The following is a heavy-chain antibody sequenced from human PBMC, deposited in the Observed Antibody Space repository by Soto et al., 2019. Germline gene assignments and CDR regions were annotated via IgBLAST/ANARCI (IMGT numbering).Heavy chain of an antibody. J-gene: IGHJ4*02. D-gene: IGHD4-17*01. CDR3: ATHPPYGPLDH. CDR2: IYYSENT. V-gene: IGHV4-39*01. CDR1: GGSFSSSSNH. Sequence: SETLSLTCAVYGGSFSSSSNHWGWIRQPPGKGLEWIGNIYYSENTYYNPSLKSRVTISVDTSKNQFSLRLTSVTAADTAVYYCATHPPYGPLDHWGQGTLVTVSS.